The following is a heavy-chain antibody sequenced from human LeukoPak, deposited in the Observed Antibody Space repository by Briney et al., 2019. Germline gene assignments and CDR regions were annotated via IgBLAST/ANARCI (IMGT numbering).Heavy chain of an antibody. J-gene: IGHJ4*02. D-gene: IGHD3-22*01. V-gene: IGHV3-21*01. CDR3: ARDPNPSMSYYYDSSGYATGFDY. CDR2: ISSSSSYI. Sequence: GGSLRLSCAASGFTFSSYSMNWVRQAPGKGLEWVSSISSSSSYIYYADSVKGRFTISRDNAKNSLYLQMNSLRAGDTAVYYCARDPNPSMSYYYDSSGYATGFDYWGQGTLVTVSS. CDR1: GFTFSSYS.